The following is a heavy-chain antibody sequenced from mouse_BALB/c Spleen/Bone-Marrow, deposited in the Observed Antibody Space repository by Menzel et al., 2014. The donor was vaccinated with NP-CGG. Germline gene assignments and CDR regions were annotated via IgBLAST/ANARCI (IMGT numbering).Heavy chain of an antibody. CDR2: IRNKANNLAA. Sequence: EVKLMESGGGLVQPGGSMKLSCAASGFTFSDAWMDWVRQSPEKGLEWVAEIRNKANNLAAYFSESVKGRFTISRDDSKSSVYLQMNILRPEDTGIYYCTSYYGYYWCQGTTLTVSS. J-gene: IGHJ2*01. CDR3: TSYYGYY. CDR1: GFTFSDAW. V-gene: IGHV6-6*01. D-gene: IGHD1-2*01.